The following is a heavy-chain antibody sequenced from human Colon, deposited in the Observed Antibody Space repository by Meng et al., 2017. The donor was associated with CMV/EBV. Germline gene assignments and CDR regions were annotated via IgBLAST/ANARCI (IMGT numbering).Heavy chain of an antibody. CDR1: GYTVSDCY. Sequence: QVQLIECWSGVKAPGASAKVSCDTSGYTVSDCYMHCGRQAPGQELEWLGCIRSDGSDTNYAQKFRGRVTMTRDAPVSTAYMELSGLTSDDTAVSFCVRSSGWSLFDYWGPGALVTVSS. D-gene: IGHD6-19*01. CDR3: VRSSGWSLFDY. J-gene: IGHJ4*02. CDR2: IRSDGSDT. V-gene: IGHV1-2*02.